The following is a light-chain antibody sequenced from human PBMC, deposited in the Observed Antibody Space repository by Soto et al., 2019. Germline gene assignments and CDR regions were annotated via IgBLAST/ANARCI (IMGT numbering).Light chain of an antibody. CDR3: SSYTSSNTLV. Sequence: QSVLTQPAYVSGAPGQSITISCTGNSSAVGGYNYVSWYQQYPGKAPKVMIYDVNNRPSGVSNRFSGSKSGNTASLTISGLQPDDEADYYCSSYTSSNTLVFGTGTKVTVL. V-gene: IGLV2-14*03. CDR1: SSAVGGYNY. CDR2: DVN. J-gene: IGLJ1*01.